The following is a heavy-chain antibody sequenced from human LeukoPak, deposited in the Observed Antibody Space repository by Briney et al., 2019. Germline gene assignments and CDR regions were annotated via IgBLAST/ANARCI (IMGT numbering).Heavy chain of an antibody. J-gene: IGHJ6*03. D-gene: IGHD1-26*01. CDR2: IYTDGSGGST. Sequence: GGSLRLSCAASGFTVSTSYINWVRQAPGKGLEWVSVIYTDGSGGSTFYADSVKGRFTISRDNSKNTVFLQMNSLRAEDTAVYYCARGATVQGIFMHYYYYMEVWGKGTTVTVSS. CDR1: GFTVSTSY. V-gene: IGHV3-53*01. CDR3: ARGATVQGIFMHYYYYMEV.